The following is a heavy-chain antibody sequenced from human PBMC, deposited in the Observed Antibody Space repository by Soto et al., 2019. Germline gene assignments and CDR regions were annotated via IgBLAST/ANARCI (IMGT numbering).Heavy chain of an antibody. V-gene: IGHV3-48*02. CDR2: ISDDSGTI. CDR1: GFTFSTYS. CDR3: AREPSGGDAYGDPRAS. J-gene: IGHJ5*02. D-gene: IGHD4-17*01. Sequence: EVQLVESGGGFVQPGGSLRLSCAASGFTFSTYSMHWVRQDPGKGLEWVSYISDDSGTIYYADSVKGRFTISRDNAKNSVYLQVDSLRESDTATYYCAREPSGGDAYGDPRASWGKGTLVTVSS.